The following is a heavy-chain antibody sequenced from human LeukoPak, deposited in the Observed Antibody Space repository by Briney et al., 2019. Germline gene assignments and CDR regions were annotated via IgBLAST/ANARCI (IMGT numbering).Heavy chain of an antibody. V-gene: IGHV1-24*01. CDR2: FDPGDGET. CDR3: ATDSSSWYDY. D-gene: IGHD6-13*01. J-gene: IGHJ4*02. CDR1: GYTLTELS. Sequence: APVKVSCKVSGYTLTELSMHWVRQAPGKGLEWMGGFDPGDGETIYAQKFQGRVTMTEDTSTDTAYMELSSLRSEDTAVYYCATDSSSWYDYWGQGTLVTVSS.